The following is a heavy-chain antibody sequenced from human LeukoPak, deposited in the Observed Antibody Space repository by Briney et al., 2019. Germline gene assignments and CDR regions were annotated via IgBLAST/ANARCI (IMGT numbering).Heavy chain of an antibody. CDR3: ARGGDSLHY. CDR2: IYSGGST. J-gene: IGHJ4*02. V-gene: IGHV3-66*01. CDR1: GFTVSSNF. D-gene: IGHD3-10*01. Sequence: PGGSLRLSCAASGFTVSSNFMTWVRQAPGKGLEWVSVIYSGGSTYYADSVKDRFTISRDNSKNMLYLQMNSLRAEDTAVYYCARGGDSLHYWGQRTLSPSPQ.